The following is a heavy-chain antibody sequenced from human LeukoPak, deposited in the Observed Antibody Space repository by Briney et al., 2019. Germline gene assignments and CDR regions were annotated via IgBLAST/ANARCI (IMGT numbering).Heavy chain of an antibody. D-gene: IGHD4-17*01. V-gene: IGHV4-39*07. J-gene: IGHJ4*02. CDR3: ARALYSLGDYVPDY. Sequence: SETLSLTCTVSGGSISSSSYSWGWIRQPPGKGLEWIGEINHSGSTNYNPSLKSRVTISVDTSKNQFSLKLSSVTAADTAVYYCARALYSLGDYVPDYWGQGTLVTVSS. CDR2: INHSGST. CDR1: GGSISSSSYS.